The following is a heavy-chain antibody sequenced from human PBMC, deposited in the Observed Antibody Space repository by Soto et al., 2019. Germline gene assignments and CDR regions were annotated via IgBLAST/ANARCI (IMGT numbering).Heavy chain of an antibody. D-gene: IGHD3-3*01. Sequence: ASVKVSCKASGYTFTNFGISWVRQAPGQGLEWMGWISAYNGNTNYAQNFQGRVTMTTDTSTSTAYMELRSLRSEDTAVYYCATSSTITIFGVVTLGMDVWGQGTTVTVSS. V-gene: IGHV1-18*01. CDR2: ISAYNGNT. CDR1: GYTFTNFG. J-gene: IGHJ6*02. CDR3: ATSSTITIFGVVTLGMDV.